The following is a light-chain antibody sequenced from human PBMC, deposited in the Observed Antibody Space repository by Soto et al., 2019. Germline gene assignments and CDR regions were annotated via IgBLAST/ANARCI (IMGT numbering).Light chain of an antibody. Sequence: EIVLTQSPGTLSLSPGERATFSCRASQSVSSNYLAWYQQKPGQAPRLLIYGAFKRATGIPDRFSGSGSGTDFTLTIRRMEPEDLAVYCCQQYGSSPRTFGQGTKVEIK. CDR1: QSVSSNY. CDR3: QQYGSSPRT. CDR2: GAF. J-gene: IGKJ1*01. V-gene: IGKV3-20*01.